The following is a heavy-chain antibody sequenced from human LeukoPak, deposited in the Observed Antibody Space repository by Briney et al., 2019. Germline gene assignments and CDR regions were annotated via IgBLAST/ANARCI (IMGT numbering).Heavy chain of an antibody. Sequence: SETLSLTCTVSGGSISSYYWSWIRQPPGKGLGWIGYIYYSGSTNYNPSLKSRVTISVDTSKNQFSLKLSSVTAADTAVYYCASLDYGGNSVRFDYWGQGTLVTVSS. J-gene: IGHJ4*02. CDR2: IYYSGST. CDR1: GGSISSYY. CDR3: ASLDYGGNSVRFDY. V-gene: IGHV4-59*01. D-gene: IGHD4-23*01.